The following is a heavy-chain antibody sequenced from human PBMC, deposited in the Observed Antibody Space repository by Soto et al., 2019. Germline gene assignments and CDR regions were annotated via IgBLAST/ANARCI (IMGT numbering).Heavy chain of an antibody. CDR3: ARDRIAVAGPKKFDY. Sequence: ASVKVSCKASGYTFTSYYMHWVRQAPGQGLEWMGIINPSGGSTSYAQKFQGRVTMTRDTSTSTVYMELSSLRSEDTAVYYCARDRIAVAGPKKFDYWGQGTLVTVSS. D-gene: IGHD6-19*01. V-gene: IGHV1-46*01. CDR2: INPSGGST. CDR1: GYTFTSYY. J-gene: IGHJ4*02.